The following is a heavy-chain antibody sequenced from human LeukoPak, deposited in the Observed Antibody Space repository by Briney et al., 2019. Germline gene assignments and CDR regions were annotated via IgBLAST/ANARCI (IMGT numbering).Heavy chain of an antibody. CDR3: ARDRLPFGVVITDWFDP. CDR2: ISAYNGNT. J-gene: IGHJ5*02. CDR1: GYTFTSYG. Sequence: GASVKVSCKASGYTFTSYGISWVRQAPGQGLEWMGWISAYNGNTNCAQKLQGRVTMTTDTSTSTAYMELRSLRSDDTAVYYCARDRLPFGVVITDWFDPWGQGTLVTVSS. V-gene: IGHV1-18*01. D-gene: IGHD3-3*01.